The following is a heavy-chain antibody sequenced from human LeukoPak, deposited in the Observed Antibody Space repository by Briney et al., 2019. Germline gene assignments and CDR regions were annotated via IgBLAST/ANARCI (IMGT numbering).Heavy chain of an antibody. CDR2: IYHSGST. CDR1: GGSISSSNW. J-gene: IGHJ4*02. Sequence: PSETLSLTCAVSGGSISSSNWWSWVRQPPGKGLEWIGEIYHSGSTNYNPSLKSRVTISVDKSKNQFSLKLSSVTAADTAVYYCARVTGYVMEDYFEYWGQGTLVTVSS. CDR3: ARVTGYVMEDYFEY. D-gene: IGHD6-13*01. V-gene: IGHV4-4*02.